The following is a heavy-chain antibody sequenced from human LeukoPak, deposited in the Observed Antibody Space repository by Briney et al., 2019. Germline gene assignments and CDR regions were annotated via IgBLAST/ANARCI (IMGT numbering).Heavy chain of an antibody. V-gene: IGHV3-23*01. CDR2: ISGSGGST. J-gene: IGHJ4*02. CDR3: AKDELLRGYSGYDWEYYFDY. Sequence: PGGSLRLSCAASGFTFSSYAMSWVRQAPGKGLEWVSAISGSGGSTYYADSVKGRLTISRDNSKNTLYLQMNSLRAEDTAVYYCAKDELLRGYSGYDWEYYFDYWGQGTLVTVSS. CDR1: GFTFSSYA. D-gene: IGHD5-12*01.